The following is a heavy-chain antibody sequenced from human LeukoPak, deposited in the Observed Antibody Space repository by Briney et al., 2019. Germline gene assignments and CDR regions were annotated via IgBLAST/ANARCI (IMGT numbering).Heavy chain of an antibody. CDR3: ARAIMGMIVSRYYFDY. CDR2: IIPIFGTA. Sequence: VASVEVSCKASGGTFSSYAISWVRQAPGQGLEWIGGIIPIFGTANYAQKFQGRVTITTDESTSTAYMELSSLRSEDTAVYYCARAIMGMIVSRYYFDYWGQGTLVTVSS. J-gene: IGHJ4*02. CDR1: GGTFSSYA. V-gene: IGHV1-69*05. D-gene: IGHD3-22*01.